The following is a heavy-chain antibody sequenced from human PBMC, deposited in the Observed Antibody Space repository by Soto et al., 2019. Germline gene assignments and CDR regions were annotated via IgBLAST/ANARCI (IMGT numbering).Heavy chain of an antibody. Sequence: PGWSLRLSCAASGFTFSTYSMNWLRLALEKGLEWVSRITSDARTTWYADFVKGRLTISRDNARNTLYLQMNSLSAEDTAVYFCAREMLGTGIRTPDLWGQGTLVTVSS. CDR3: AREMLGTGIRTPDL. CDR1: GFTFSTYS. V-gene: IGHV3-74*01. CDR2: ITSDARTT. J-gene: IGHJ5*02. D-gene: IGHD2-21*02.